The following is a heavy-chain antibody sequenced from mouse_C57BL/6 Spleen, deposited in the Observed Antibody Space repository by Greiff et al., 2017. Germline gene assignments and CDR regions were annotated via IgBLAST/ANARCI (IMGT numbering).Heavy chain of an antibody. CDR3: TTSDGYYVDY. CDR2: IDPENGDT. CDR1: GFNIKDDY. J-gene: IGHJ2*01. Sequence: VQLQQSGAELVRPGASVKLSCTASGFNIKDDYMHWVKQRPEQGLEWIGWIDPENGDTEYASKFQGKAAITADTSSNTAYLQLSSLTSEDTAVYYCTTSDGYYVDYWGQGTTLTVSS. V-gene: IGHV14-4*01. D-gene: IGHD2-3*01.